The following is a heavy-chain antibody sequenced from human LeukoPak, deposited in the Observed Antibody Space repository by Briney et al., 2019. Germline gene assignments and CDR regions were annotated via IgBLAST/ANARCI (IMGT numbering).Heavy chain of an antibody. Sequence: SETLSLTCTVSGGSISSYYWSWIRQPPGKGQEWIGYIYYSGSTNYNPSLKSRVTISVDTSKNQFSLKLSSVTAADTAVYYCARGGYCTNGVCYPPYYFDYWGQGTLVTVSS. CDR1: GGSISSYY. V-gene: IGHV4-59*12. J-gene: IGHJ4*02. CDR2: IYYSGST. D-gene: IGHD2-8*01. CDR3: ARGGYCTNGVCYPPYYFDY.